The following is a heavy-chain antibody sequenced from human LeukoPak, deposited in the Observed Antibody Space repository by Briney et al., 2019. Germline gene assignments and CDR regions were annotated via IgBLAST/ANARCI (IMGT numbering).Heavy chain of an antibody. D-gene: IGHD3-22*01. J-gene: IGHJ6*03. V-gene: IGHV3-33*01. CDR1: GFTFSSYG. CDR3: ARGYYDSSVPAPDYYYYMDV. Sequence: PGRSLRLSCAASGFTFSSYGMHWVRQAPGKGLEWVAVIWYDGSNKYYADSVKGRFTISRDNSKNTLYLQMSSLRAEDTAVYYCARGYYDSSVPAPDYYYYMDVWGKGTTVTVSS. CDR2: IWYDGSNK.